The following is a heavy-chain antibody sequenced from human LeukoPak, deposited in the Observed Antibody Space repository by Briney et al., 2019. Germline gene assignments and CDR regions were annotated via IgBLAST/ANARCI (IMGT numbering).Heavy chain of an antibody. CDR3: ANDYGDYFDY. CDR1: GFTFSSYA. V-gene: IGHV3-23*01. D-gene: IGHD4-17*01. Sequence: GGSLRLSCAASGFTFSSYALSWVRQAPGKGLEWVSLISGSGRGTEYGDSVKGRFTISRDNSKNTLYLQMNSLRAEDTAVYYCANDYGDYFDYWGQGTLVTVSS. J-gene: IGHJ4*02. CDR2: ISGSGRGT.